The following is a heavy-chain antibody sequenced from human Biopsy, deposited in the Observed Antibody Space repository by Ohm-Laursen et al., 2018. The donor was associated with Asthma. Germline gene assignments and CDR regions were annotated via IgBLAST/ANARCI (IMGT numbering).Heavy chain of an antibody. Sequence: SLRLSCSASGFTFSSYGMHWVRQAPGKGLEWVAVIWYDGSNKYYADSVKGRFTISRDNSKNTLHLQMHSLRVEDTAVYYCARGDSSGWSHYYFDYWGQGTLVTVSS. D-gene: IGHD6-19*01. CDR2: IWYDGSNK. CDR3: ARGDSSGWSHYYFDY. V-gene: IGHV3-33*01. CDR1: GFTFSSYG. J-gene: IGHJ4*02.